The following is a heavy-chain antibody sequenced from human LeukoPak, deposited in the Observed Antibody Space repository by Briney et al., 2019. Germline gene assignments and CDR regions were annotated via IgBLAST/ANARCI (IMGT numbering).Heavy chain of an antibody. D-gene: IGHD2-2*01. Sequence: GGSLRLSCAASGFTFSSYGMHWVRQAPGKGLEWVAFIRYDGSNKYYADSVKGRFTISRDNSKNTLYLQMNSLRAEDTAVYYCAKTGCSSTSCRAYYYYYMDVWGKGTTVTVSS. J-gene: IGHJ6*03. CDR3: AKTGCSSTSCRAYYYYYMDV. CDR2: IRYDGSNK. V-gene: IGHV3-30*02. CDR1: GFTFSSYG.